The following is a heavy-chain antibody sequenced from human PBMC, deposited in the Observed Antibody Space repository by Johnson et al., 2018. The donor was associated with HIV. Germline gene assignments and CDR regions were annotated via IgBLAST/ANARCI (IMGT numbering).Heavy chain of an antibody. Sequence: VQLVESGGGLVKPGGSLRLSCAASGFTVSSNYMSWVRQAPGKGLEWVSVIYSGGSTYYADSVKGRFTISRDNSKNTLYLQMNSLRAEDTAVYYCARGKLPAALRRGDAFDIWGQGTMVTVSS. CDR3: ARGKLPAALRRGDAFDI. V-gene: IGHV3-66*01. J-gene: IGHJ3*02. CDR2: IYSGGST. CDR1: GFTVSSNY. D-gene: IGHD2-2*01.